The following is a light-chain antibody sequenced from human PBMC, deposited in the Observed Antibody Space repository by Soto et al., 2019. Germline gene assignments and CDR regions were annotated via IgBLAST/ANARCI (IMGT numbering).Light chain of an antibody. V-gene: IGKV3-15*01. J-gene: IGKJ4*01. Sequence: EIVMTQSPATLSVSPGESATLSCRASQSVGTNLAWYQQKPGQAPGLLISGASTRATGIPARFSGSGSGTEFTLTISSLQSEDFAIYYCQQYDNWPQLTFGGGTKLVIK. CDR3: QQYDNWPQLT. CDR1: QSVGTN. CDR2: GAS.